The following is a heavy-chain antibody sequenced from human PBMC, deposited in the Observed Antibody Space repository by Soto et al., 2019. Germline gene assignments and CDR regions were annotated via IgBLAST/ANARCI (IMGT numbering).Heavy chain of an antibody. Sequence: VQLMESGGGLVQPGGSLRLSCAVSGFTFSTNWMHWVRQAPGDGLVWVSRVNSDGSTSTYADSVKGRFTMSRDNAKIMVYLQMNGLREEDTALYYCVLEVAGPFDYWGQGTLVTVSS. V-gene: IGHV3-74*01. CDR2: VNSDGSTS. D-gene: IGHD6-19*01. CDR1: GFTFSTNW. J-gene: IGHJ4*02. CDR3: VLEVAGPFDY.